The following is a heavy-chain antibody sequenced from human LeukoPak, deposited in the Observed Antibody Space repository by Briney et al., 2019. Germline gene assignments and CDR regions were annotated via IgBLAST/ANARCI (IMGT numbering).Heavy chain of an antibody. CDR2: ISAYNGNT. CDR1: GYTFTSYG. Sequence: ASVKVSCKASGYTFTSYGISWVRQAPGQGLEWMGWISAYNGNTNYAQKLQGGVTMTTDTSTSTAYMELRSLRSDDTAVYYCARGGAPKYYYDSSGYYYGREYYYYYMDVWGKGTTVTVSS. CDR3: ARGGAPKYYYDSSGYYYGREYYYYYMDV. D-gene: IGHD3-22*01. V-gene: IGHV1-18*01. J-gene: IGHJ6*03.